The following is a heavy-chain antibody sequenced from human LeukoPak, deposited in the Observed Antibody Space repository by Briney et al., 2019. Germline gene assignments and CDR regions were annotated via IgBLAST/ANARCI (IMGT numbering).Heavy chain of an antibody. CDR3: AKDDYYDSKVDY. CDR2: IRYDGSNK. Sequence: GGSLRLSCAASGFTFSSYGMHWVRQAPGKGLEWVAFIRYDGSNKYYADSVKGRFTISRDNSKNTLYLQMNSLRAEDTAVYYCAKDDYYDSKVDYWGQGTLVTVSS. V-gene: IGHV3-30*02. D-gene: IGHD3-22*01. CDR1: GFTFSSYG. J-gene: IGHJ4*02.